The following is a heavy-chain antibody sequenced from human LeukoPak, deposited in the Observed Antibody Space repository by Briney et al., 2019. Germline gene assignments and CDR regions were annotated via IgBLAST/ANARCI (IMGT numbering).Heavy chain of an antibody. V-gene: IGHV3-66*01. Sequence: GGSLRLSCAASGFTVSNNYMSWVRQAPGKGLEWVALIYSGGSTYYADFVKGRFTISRDNSKNTLYLQMSSLRAEHTAVYYCAGFSHKGVWGQGTTVTVSS. CDR1: GFTVSNNY. J-gene: IGHJ6*02. CDR3: AGFSHKGV. CDR2: IYSGGST.